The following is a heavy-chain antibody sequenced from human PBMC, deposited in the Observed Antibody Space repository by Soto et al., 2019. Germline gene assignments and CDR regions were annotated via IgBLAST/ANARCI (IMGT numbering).Heavy chain of an antibody. D-gene: IGHD2-21*01. J-gene: IGHJ4*02. Sequence: LETLSLTRTVSGGSISSSSYYLGWIRQPPGNGLEWIGSIYYSGSTYYNPSLKSRVTISVDTSKNQFSLKLSSVTAADTAVYYCASFGGIYIDYWGQGTLVTVSS. CDR1: GGSISSSSYY. V-gene: IGHV4-39*01. CDR3: ASFGGIYIDY. CDR2: IYYSGST.